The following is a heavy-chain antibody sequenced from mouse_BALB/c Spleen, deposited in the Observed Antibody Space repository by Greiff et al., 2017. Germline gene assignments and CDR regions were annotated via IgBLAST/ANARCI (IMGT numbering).Heavy chain of an antibody. J-gene: IGHJ4*01. CDR3: ARERWAMDY. Sequence: VQLQQSGPELVKPGASVKISCKASGYSFTDYIMLWVKQSHGKSLEWIGNINPYYGSTSYNLKFKGKATLTVDKSSSTAYMQLNSLTSEDSAVYYCARERWAMDYWGQGTSVTVSS. CDR2: INPYYGST. CDR1: GYSFTDYI. V-gene: IGHV1-39*01. D-gene: IGHD1-1*02.